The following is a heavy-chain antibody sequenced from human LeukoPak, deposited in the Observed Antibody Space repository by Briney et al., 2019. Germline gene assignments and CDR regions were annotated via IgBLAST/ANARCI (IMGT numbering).Heavy chain of an antibody. CDR2: INPNNGGT. J-gene: IGHJ4*02. CDR3: ARDRGSGWYGDY. D-gene: IGHD6-13*01. CDR1: RYIFTSYY. V-gene: IGHV1-2*02. Sequence: SVTVSCKASRYIFTSYYIHWVRQAPGQGLEWMGWINPNNGGTKYAQKFQGRVTMTSDTSISTAYMELSRLRSDDTAVYYCARDRGSGWYGDYWGQGTLGTVSS.